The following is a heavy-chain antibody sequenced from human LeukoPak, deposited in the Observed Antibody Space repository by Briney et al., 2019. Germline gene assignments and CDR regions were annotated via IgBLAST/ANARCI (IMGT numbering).Heavy chain of an antibody. J-gene: IGHJ5*02. CDR1: GGSFSSYD. D-gene: IGHD3-10*01. CDR3: ASKKLLWFGELGLNTYNWFDP. CDR2: IYPSGTT. V-gene: IGHV4-34*01. Sequence: SETLSLTCAVYGGSFSSYDWGWIRQPPGKGLEWIGNIYPSGTTYYNPSLKTRVTISVDTSKNQFSLKLSSVTAADTAVYYCASKKLLWFGELGLNTYNWFDPWGQGTLVTVSS.